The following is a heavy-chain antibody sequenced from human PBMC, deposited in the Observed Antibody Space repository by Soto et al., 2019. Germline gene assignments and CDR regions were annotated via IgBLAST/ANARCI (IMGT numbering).Heavy chain of an antibody. J-gene: IGHJ5*02. CDR2: MNPNSGNT. Sequence: QVQLVQSGAEAKKPGASVKVSCKASGYSFSDYDTHWVRQATGQGAEWTGWMNPNSGNTGYAQKFQGRVTMTRNTSINTAYMELSSLGSEDTAVYYCARDNRYNWNDEGWFDPWGQGTLVTVSS. V-gene: IGHV1-8*01. CDR1: GYSFSDYD. D-gene: IGHD1-20*01. CDR3: ARDNRYNWNDEGWFDP.